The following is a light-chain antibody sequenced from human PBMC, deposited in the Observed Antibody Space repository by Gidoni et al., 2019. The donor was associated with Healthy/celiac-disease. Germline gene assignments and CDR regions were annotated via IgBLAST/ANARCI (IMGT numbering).Light chain of an antibody. CDR3: QQYYSTPLT. J-gene: IGKJ3*01. V-gene: IGKV4-1*01. CDR2: WAS. CDR1: QSVLYSSNNKNY. Sequence: DIVMTQSPASLAVSLGERATTNCKSSQSVLYSSNNKNYLAWYQQKPGQPPKLLIYWASTRESGVPDRFSGSESGTDFTLTISSLQAEDVAVYYCQQYYSTPLTFGPGTKVDIK.